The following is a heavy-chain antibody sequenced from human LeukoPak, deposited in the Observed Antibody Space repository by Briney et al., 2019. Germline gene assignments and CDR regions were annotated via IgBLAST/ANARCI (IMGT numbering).Heavy chain of an antibody. CDR3: TTDSTTSVAGIFDS. Sequence: GGPLRLSCAASGFTFSGYVMNWVRQAPGKGLEWVSTISGSGGSTYYADSVKGRFAISRDSSKNTLYLQMSSLRAEDTAVYYCTTDSTTSVAGIFDSWGQGTLVTVSS. CDR1: GFTFSGYV. D-gene: IGHD6-19*01. V-gene: IGHV3-23*01. J-gene: IGHJ4*02. CDR2: ISGSGGST.